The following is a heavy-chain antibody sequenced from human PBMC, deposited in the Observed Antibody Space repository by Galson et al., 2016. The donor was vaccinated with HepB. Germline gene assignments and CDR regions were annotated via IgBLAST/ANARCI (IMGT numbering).Heavy chain of an antibody. CDR2: ISYDGSNK. D-gene: IGHD3-3*01. J-gene: IGHJ3*02. V-gene: IGHV3-30*03. CDR3: ARGGTPYDFWTTGAFDI. CDR1: GFTFNTYG. Sequence: SLRLSCAASGFTFNTYGMHWVRQAPGKGLEWVAVISYDGSNKYYADSVKGRFTISRDNSKNTLYLQMNSLRAEDTAVYYCARGGTPYDFWTTGAFDIWGQGTMVTVSS.